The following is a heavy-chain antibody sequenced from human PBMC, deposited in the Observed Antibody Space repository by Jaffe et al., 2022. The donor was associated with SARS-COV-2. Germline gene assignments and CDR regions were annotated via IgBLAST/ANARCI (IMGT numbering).Heavy chain of an antibody. CDR2: VSYSGTI. J-gene: IGHJ4*02. D-gene: IGHD1-26*01. CDR3: ARRVGPGCHLCRVDY. Sequence: QLQLQESGPGLVKPSETLSLTCTVSGGSTSSTTSYWDWIRQPPGKGLEWIGTVSYSGTIAYNPSLTSRLSISVDTSKNQFSLKLRSVTAADTSVYYCARRVGPGCHLCRVDYWGQGTLVTVSS. CDR1: GGSTSSTTSY. V-gene: IGHV4-39*01.